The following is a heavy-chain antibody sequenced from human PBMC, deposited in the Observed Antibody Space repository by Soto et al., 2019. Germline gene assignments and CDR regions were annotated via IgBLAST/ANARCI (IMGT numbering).Heavy chain of an antibody. V-gene: IGHV3-30*18. CDR3: AKDPRSTGYFDY. J-gene: IGHJ4*02. D-gene: IGHD2-2*01. CDR1: GFTFSSYG. Sequence: SLRLSCAASGFTFSSYGMHWVRQAPGKGLEWVAVISYDGSNKYYADSVKGRFTISRDNSKNTLYLQMNSLRAEDTAVYYCAKDPRSTGYFDYWGQGTLVTVSS. CDR2: ISYDGSNK.